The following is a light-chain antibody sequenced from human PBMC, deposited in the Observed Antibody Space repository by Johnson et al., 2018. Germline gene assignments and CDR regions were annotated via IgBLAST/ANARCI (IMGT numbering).Light chain of an antibody. CDR1: SSNIGNNY. CDR2: ENN. CDR3: GTWDTSLSAGNG. V-gene: IGLV1-51*02. J-gene: IGLJ1*01. Sequence: QSVLTQPPSVSAAPGQKVTISCSGSSSNIGNNYVSWYQQLPGTAPKLLIYENNKRPSGLPYRFSGSKSGTSATLGITGLQTGDEADYYCGTWDTSLSAGNGFGTGTKVTVL.